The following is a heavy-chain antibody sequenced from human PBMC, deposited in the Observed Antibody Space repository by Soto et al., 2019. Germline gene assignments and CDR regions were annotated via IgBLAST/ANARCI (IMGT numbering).Heavy chain of an antibody. J-gene: IGHJ4*02. D-gene: IGHD4-17*01. Sequence: GGSLRLSCAASGFTFSNAWMNWVRQAPGKGLEWVGRIKSKTDGGTTDYAAPVKGRFTISRDDSKNTLYLQMNSLKTEDTAVYYCTTDAQGLRWIYYFDYWGQGTLVTVSS. V-gene: IGHV3-15*07. CDR2: IKSKTDGGTT. CDR3: TTDAQGLRWIYYFDY. CDR1: GFTFSNAW.